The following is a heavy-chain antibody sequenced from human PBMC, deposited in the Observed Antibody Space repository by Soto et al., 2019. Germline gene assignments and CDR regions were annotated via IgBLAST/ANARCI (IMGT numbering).Heavy chain of an antibody. CDR2: IYYSGST. J-gene: IGHJ6*02. V-gene: IGHV4-59*12. CDR1: GGSISSYY. Sequence: SETLSLTCPVSGGSISSYYWSWFRQPPGKGLEWIGYIYYSGSTNYNPSLKSRVTISVDTSKNQFSLKLSSVTAADTAVYYCARSIVGATTGNYYYGMDVWGQGTTVTVSS. D-gene: IGHD1-26*01. CDR3: ARSIVGATTGNYYYGMDV.